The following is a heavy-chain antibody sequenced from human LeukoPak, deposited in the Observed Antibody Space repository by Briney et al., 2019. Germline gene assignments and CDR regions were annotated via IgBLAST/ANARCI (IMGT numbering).Heavy chain of an antibody. Sequence: GGSLSLSCAASGFTFSSYAMSWVRQAPGKGLEWVSAISGSGNKEYYADSVKGRFTISRDNAQNSLYLQMSSLRAEDTAIYYCARDYSESEYFFDYWGQGSLVAVSS. V-gene: IGHV3-23*01. D-gene: IGHD1-26*01. CDR3: ARDYSESEYFFDY. CDR1: GFTFSSYA. J-gene: IGHJ4*02. CDR2: ISGSGNKE.